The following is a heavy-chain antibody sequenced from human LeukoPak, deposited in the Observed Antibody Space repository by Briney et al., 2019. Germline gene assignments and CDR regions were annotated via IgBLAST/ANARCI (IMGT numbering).Heavy chain of an antibody. J-gene: IGHJ3*02. D-gene: IGHD3-3*01. Sequence: PSETLSLTCALFGGSLSTYYWSWIRQPPGKGLEWIGYIYHSGKSSYNPSLKSRVTISVDTSKNQFSLRLSSVTAADTAVYYCARGSITVVPAFDIWGQGTMVTVSS. CDR3: ARGSITVVPAFDI. CDR2: IYHSGKS. V-gene: IGHV4-59*12. CDR1: GGSLSTYY.